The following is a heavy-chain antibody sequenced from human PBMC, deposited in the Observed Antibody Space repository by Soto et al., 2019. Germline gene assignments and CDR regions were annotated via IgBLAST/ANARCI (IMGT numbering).Heavy chain of an antibody. CDR3: ARAPRYSSSWSFYYGMDV. CDR2: INPSGGST. D-gene: IGHD6-13*01. Sequence: EASVKVSCKASGYTFTSYYMHWVRQAPGQGLEWMGIINPSGGSTSYAQKLQGRDTINKHTSTSTVYMELSSLRCEGTAAYYCARAPRYSSSWSFYYGMDVWGPGTTVNVSS. V-gene: IGHV1-46*01. J-gene: IGHJ6*01. CDR1: GYTFTSYY.